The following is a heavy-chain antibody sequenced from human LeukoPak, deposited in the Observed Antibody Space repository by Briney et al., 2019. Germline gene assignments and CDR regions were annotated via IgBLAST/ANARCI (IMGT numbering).Heavy chain of an antibody. Sequence: GGSLRLSCAASGFTFSSYWMHWVRQAPGKGLVWVSRINSDGSSTSYADSVKGRFTISRDNAKNTLYLQMNSLRAEDTAVYYCAGGPYDNSGYFDYWGQGTLVTVSS. CDR3: AGGPYDNSGYFDY. CDR2: INSDGSST. CDR1: GFTFSSYW. V-gene: IGHV3-74*01. J-gene: IGHJ4*02. D-gene: IGHD3-22*01.